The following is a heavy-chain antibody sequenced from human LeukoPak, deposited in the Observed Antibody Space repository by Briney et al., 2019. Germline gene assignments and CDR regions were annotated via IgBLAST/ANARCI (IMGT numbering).Heavy chain of an antibody. CDR2: IYSGGYT. CDR1: GFTVSSTY. V-gene: IGHV3-66*01. Sequence: GGSLRLSCAASGFTVSSTYLTWVRQAPGKGLEWLSVIYSGGYTYYADSVKGRFFISRDISENMVYLQMNSLSVEDTAVYFCARGRPAHYFDSWGPGTLVTVS. J-gene: IGHJ4*02. CDR3: ARGRPAHYFDS. D-gene: IGHD6-6*01.